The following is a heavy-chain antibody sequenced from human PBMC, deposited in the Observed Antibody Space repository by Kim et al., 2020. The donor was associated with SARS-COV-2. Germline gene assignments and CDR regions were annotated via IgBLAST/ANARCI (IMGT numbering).Heavy chain of an antibody. V-gene: IGHV3-23*01. CDR2: ISGSGGST. J-gene: IGHJ6*02. CDR3: AKGEKYYGSGSHSWVERQGDYYYYGMDV. D-gene: IGHD3-10*01. CDR1: GFTFSSYA. Sequence: GGSLRLSCAASGFTFSSYAMSWVRQAPGKGLEWVSAISGSGGSTYYADSVKGRFTISRDNSKNTLYLQMNSLRAEDTAVYYCAKGEKYYGSGSHSWVERQGDYYYYGMDVWGQGTTVTVSS.